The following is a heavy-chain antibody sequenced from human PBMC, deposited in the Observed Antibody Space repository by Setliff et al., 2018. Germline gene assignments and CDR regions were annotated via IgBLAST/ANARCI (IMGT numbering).Heavy chain of an antibody. D-gene: IGHD1-26*01. J-gene: IGHJ3*02. CDR1: GYSFSSYW. CDR3: AREGWGGPRAFDI. V-gene: IGHV5-51*01. CDR2: IYPGDSDT. Sequence: GASLKLSCKGSGYSFSSYWIGWVSQMPGKGLEWSGIIYPGDSDTRYSPSFQGQVTISAKKSIRTAYLQWSSLKASKTAWYYCAREGWGGPRAFDIWGQGTMVTVSS.